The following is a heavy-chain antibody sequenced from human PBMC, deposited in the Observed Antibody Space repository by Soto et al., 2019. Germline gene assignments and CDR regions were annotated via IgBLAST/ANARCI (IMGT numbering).Heavy chain of an antibody. CDR1: GFTFSSYD. V-gene: IGHV3-13*01. CDR2: IGTAGDT. CDR3: ARATRQLGLAYYYYMDV. D-gene: IGHD6-6*01. Sequence: GGSLRLSCAASGFTFSSYDMHWVRQATGKGLEWVSAIGTAGDTYYPGSVKGRFTISRENAKNSLYLQMNSLRAGDTAVYYCARATRQLGLAYYYYMDVWGKGTTVTVSS. J-gene: IGHJ6*03.